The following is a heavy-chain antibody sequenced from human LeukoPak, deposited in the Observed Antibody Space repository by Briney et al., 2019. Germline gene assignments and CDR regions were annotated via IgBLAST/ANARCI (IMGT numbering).Heavy chain of an antibody. CDR3: ARGVYYGSGSYYEIYFDY. CDR1: GYTFIDYY. D-gene: IGHD3-10*01. J-gene: IGHJ4*02. V-gene: IGHV1-2*02. CDR2: INPNSGGT. Sequence: ASVKVSCKASGYTFIDYYMHWVRQAPGQGLEWMGWINPNSGGTDYAQMLQGRVTMTRDTTISTAYMELSRLRSDDTAVYYCARGVYYGSGSYYEIYFDYWGQGTLVTVSA.